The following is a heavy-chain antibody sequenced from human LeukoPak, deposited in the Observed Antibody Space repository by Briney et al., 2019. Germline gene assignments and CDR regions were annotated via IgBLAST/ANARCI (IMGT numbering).Heavy chain of an antibody. J-gene: IGHJ3*02. Sequence: SETLSLTCTVSGGSISSSSYYWGWIRQPPGKGLEWIGYIYHSGSTYYNPSLKSRVTISVDRSKNQFSLKLSSVTAADTAVYYCARGDIVVVPAAIGAFDIWGQGTMVTVSS. CDR3: ARGDIVVVPAAIGAFDI. CDR1: GGSISSSSYY. D-gene: IGHD2-2*01. V-gene: IGHV4-39*07. CDR2: IYHSGST.